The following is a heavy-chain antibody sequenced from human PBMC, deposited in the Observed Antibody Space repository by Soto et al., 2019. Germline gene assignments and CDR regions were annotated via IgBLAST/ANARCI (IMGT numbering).Heavy chain of an antibody. V-gene: IGHV3-74*01. Sequence: GGSLRLSCAASGFTFSTYWTHWVRQAPGKGLVWVSRINGDGTSTSYADSVKGRFTISRDNAKNTLHLQMNSLRAEDTAVYYCARAPITMVRGVIITGAFDIWGQGTVVTVSS. CDR2: INGDGTST. J-gene: IGHJ3*02. CDR1: GFTFSTYW. CDR3: ARAPITMVRGVIITGAFDI. D-gene: IGHD3-10*01.